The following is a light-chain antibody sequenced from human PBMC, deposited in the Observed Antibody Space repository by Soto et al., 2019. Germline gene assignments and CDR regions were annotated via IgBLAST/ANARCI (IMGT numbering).Light chain of an antibody. V-gene: IGKV2-40*01. J-gene: IGKJ4*01. CDR3: MQRIEFPLT. CDR1: QSLLDSDDGNTY. Sequence: DIVMTQTPLSLPVTPGEPASISCGSSQSLLDSDDGNTYLDWYLQKPGQSPQPLIYTVSYRASGVPDRFSGSGSGTDFTLKISRVEAEDVGVYYCMQRIEFPLTFGGGTKVDIK. CDR2: TVS.